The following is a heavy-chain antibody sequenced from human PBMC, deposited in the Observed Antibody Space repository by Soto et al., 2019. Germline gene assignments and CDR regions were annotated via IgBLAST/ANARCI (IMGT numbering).Heavy chain of an antibody. Sequence: PGGSLRLSCAPPGFTFSSYSMNWVRQAPGKGLEWVSYISSSSSTIYYADSVKGRFTISRDNAKNSLYLQMNSLRDEDTAVYYCARDTQDNFWSGYYRDYWGQGTLDTVSS. J-gene: IGHJ4*02. V-gene: IGHV3-48*02. CDR1: GFTFSSYS. CDR2: ISSSSSTI. CDR3: ARDTQDNFWSGYYRDY. D-gene: IGHD3-3*01.